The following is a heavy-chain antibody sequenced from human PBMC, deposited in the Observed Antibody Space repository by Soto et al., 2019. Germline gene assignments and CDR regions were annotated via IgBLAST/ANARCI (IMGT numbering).Heavy chain of an antibody. CDR2: FRATGENK. Sequence: EVQLLESGGGLVQPGGSLRLSCVASGFSFRSYRMPWVRQAPGKGLEWVSSFRATGENKYYADSVRGRFTTSRDNSKNTPFLQMNSLTAEDTAMYYCAKARDQQWVRLPFDYWGQGILVIVSS. CDR3: AKARDQQWVRLPFDY. J-gene: IGHJ4*02. CDR1: GFSFRSYR. V-gene: IGHV3-23*01. D-gene: IGHD6-19*01.